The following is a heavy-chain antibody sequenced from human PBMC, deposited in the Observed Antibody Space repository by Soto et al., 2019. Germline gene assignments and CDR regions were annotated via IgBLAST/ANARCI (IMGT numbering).Heavy chain of an antibody. V-gene: IGHV5-51*01. CDR1: GYSFTSYW. J-gene: IGHJ6*02. Sequence: GESLKISCKGSGYSFTSYWIGWVRQMPGKGLEWMGIIYPGDSDTRYSPSFQGQVTISADKSISTAYLQWSSLKASDTAMYYCARQASTIFGVVKDYYYYYGMDVSGQATTVTVFS. CDR3: ARQASTIFGVVKDYYYYYGMDV. D-gene: IGHD3-3*01. CDR2: IYPGDSDT.